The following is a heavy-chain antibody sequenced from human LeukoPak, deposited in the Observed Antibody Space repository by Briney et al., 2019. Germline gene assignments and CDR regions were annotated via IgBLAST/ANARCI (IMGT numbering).Heavy chain of an antibody. CDR2: IRSKGYGGTT. D-gene: IGHD3-16*02. V-gene: IGHV3-49*03. CDR3: TRGWGLRDCVWGSYRQRYYFDY. Sequence: GGSLRLSCTASGFTFGDYAMSWFRQAPGKGLECVGFIRSKGYGGTTEYAASVKGRFTISRDDSKSIAYLQMNSLKTEDTAVYYCTRGWGLRDCVWGSYRQRYYFDYWGQGTLVTVSS. CDR1: GFTFGDYA. J-gene: IGHJ4*02.